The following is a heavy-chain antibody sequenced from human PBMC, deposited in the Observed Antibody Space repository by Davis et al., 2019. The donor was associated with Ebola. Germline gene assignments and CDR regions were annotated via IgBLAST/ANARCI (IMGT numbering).Heavy chain of an antibody. J-gene: IGHJ4*02. CDR1: GFTLSYYY. CDR2: ISNSGSTT. V-gene: IGHV3-11*01. Sequence: GESLKISCAASGFTLSYYYMSWIRQAPGKGPEWVSYISNSGSTTHYADPVKGRFTISRDNAKKSSYLQMNSLRAEDTAVYYCARSSYQPDYWGQGTLVTVSS. CDR3: ARSSYQPDY. D-gene: IGHD2-2*01.